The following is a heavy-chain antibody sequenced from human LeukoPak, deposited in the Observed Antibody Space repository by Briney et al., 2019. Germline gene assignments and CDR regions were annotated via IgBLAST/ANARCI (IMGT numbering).Heavy chain of an antibody. D-gene: IGHD5-24*01. Sequence: SVKVSCKASGGTFSSYAISWVRQAPGQGLEWRGGIIPIFGTANYAQKFQGRVTITTDESTSTAYMELSSLRSGDTAVYYCASYIRDGYRGWFDPWGQGTLVSVSS. CDR1: GGTFSSYA. CDR2: IIPIFGTA. V-gene: IGHV1-69*05. J-gene: IGHJ5*02. CDR3: ASYIRDGYRGWFDP.